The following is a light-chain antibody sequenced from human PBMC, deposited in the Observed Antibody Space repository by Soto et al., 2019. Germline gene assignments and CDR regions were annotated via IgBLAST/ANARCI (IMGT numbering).Light chain of an antibody. CDR2: EVS. CDR3: SSYTSISTLYV. Sequence: QSVLTQPASVSGSPGQSITISRTGTSSDVGGYNYVSWYQQHPGKAPELMIYEVSHRPSGVSNRFSGSKSDNTASLTISGLQAEDEADYYCSSYTSISTLYVFGTGTKVTVL. V-gene: IGLV2-14*01. CDR1: SSDVGGYNY. J-gene: IGLJ1*01.